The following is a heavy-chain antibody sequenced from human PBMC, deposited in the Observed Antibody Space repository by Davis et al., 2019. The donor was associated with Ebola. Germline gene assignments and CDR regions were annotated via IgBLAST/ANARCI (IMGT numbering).Heavy chain of an antibody. CDR1: TGSFSGYY. J-gene: IGHJ6*02. V-gene: IGHV4-34*01. Sequence: MPSETLSLTCAVYTGSFSGYYWSWIRQPPGKGLEWIGEIYHSGTSNYNSSLKNRVTISVDTSKNQFSLKLTPVTAADTAVYYCARQHTSHYLGADYYYGLDVWGHGTTVTVSS. CDR3: ARQHTSHYLGADYYYGLDV. D-gene: IGHD3-16*01. CDR2: IYHSGTS.